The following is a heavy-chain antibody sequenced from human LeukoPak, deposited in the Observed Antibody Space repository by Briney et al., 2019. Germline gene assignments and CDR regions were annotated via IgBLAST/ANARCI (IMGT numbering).Heavy chain of an antibody. V-gene: IGHV3-21*01. CDR3: ARVIIVGATGI. J-gene: IGHJ3*02. D-gene: IGHD1-26*01. CDR1: GFTFSSYS. CDR2: ISSSSSYI. Sequence: GGSLRLSCAASGFTFSSYSMNWVRQAPGKGLEWVSSISSSSSYIYYADSVKGRFTISRDNAKNSLYLQMNSQTAEDTPVYYCARVIIVGATGIWGQGTMVTVSS.